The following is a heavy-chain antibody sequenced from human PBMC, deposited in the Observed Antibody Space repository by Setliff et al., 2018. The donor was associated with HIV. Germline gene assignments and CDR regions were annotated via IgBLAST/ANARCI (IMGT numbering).Heavy chain of an antibody. V-gene: IGHV4-4*07. CDR2: IYTRGNT. D-gene: IGHD5-12*01. CDR1: GASITSHN. Sequence: SETLSLTCSVSGASITSHNWSWFRQAAGKGLEWIGRIYTRGNTNYNPSLRSRVTMSVDTSKNQFSLKVTSVTAADTAVYYCTRDLWGDDYGYNNMDVWGKGTTVTVSS. CDR3: TRDLWGDDYGYNNMDV. J-gene: IGHJ6*03.